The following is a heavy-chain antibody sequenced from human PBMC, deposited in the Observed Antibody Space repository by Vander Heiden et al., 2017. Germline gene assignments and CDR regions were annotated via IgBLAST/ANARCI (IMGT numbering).Heavy chain of an antibody. J-gene: IGHJ4*02. D-gene: IGHD1-26*01. Sequence: ASGGTFSSYAISWVRQAPGQGLEWMGGIIPIFGTENYAQKFQGRVTITADDSTSTAYMELSSLRSGDTAGYYCARDWGGGRRWRDYWGQGTLVTVSS. CDR1: GGTFSSYA. CDR3: ARDWGGGRRWRDY. CDR2: IIPIFGTE. V-gene: IGHV1-69*01.